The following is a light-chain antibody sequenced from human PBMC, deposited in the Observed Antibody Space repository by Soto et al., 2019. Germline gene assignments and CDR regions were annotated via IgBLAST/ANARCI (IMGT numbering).Light chain of an antibody. CDR3: QVWEATGDQVV. Sequence: SCELTQPASVSEAPGETARICRGGTNVGSRSGHWYQQKPGQAPFLVIYYDSDRSSGIPERFSGPNSGNTATLIISRVEAGDEADYYCQVWEATGDQVVFGGGTKLTVL. V-gene: IGLV3-21*01. J-gene: IGLJ2*01. CDR1: NVGSRS. CDR2: YDS.